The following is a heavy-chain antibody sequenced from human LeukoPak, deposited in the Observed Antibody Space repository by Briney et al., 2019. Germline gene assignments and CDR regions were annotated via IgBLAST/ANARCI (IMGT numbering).Heavy chain of an antibody. CDR3: ATRGTYFYDNSCYWGFDY. V-gene: IGHV3-23*01. Sequence: GGSLRLSCAASGFTFSSYAMSWVRQAPGKGLEWVSAISGSGGGTYYADSVKGRFTISRDNSKNTLYLQMNSLRAEDTAVYYCATRGTYFYDNSCYWGFDYWGQGTLVTVSS. D-gene: IGHD3-22*01. CDR2: ISGSGGGT. CDR1: GFTFSSYA. J-gene: IGHJ4*02.